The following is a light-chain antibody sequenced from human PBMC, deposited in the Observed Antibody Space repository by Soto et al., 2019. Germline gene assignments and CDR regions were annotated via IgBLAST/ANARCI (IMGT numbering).Light chain of an antibody. CDR3: QQYNNWPPWT. Sequence: ETVMPQSPATLFVSPGERATLSCRASQSVSSNLAWYQQKPGQAPRLLIYGASTRATGIPARFSGSGSGTEFTLTISSLQSEDFAVYYCQQYNNWPPWTFGQGTKVEIK. CDR1: QSVSSN. J-gene: IGKJ1*01. V-gene: IGKV3-15*01. CDR2: GAS.